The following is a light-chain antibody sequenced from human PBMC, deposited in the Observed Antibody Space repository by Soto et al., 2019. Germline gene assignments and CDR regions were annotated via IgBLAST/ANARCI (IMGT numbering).Light chain of an antibody. J-gene: IGLJ2*01. Sequence: QLVLTQSPSASASLGASVKLTCTLSSGHSSYAIAWHQQQPEKGPRHLMKVNSDGSHNKGDGIPDRFSGFSSGAERYLTISSLQSEDEADYYCQSWGSGFAVVFGGGTKLTVL. CDR2: VNSDGSH. CDR3: QSWGSGFAVV. V-gene: IGLV4-69*01. CDR1: SGHSSYA.